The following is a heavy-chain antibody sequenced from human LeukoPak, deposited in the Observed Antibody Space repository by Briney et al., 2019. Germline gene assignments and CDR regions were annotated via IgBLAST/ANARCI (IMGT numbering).Heavy chain of an antibody. J-gene: IGHJ4*02. CDR1: GFIFSSYA. CDR2: ISYDGSNK. D-gene: IGHD3-16*01. V-gene: IGHV3-30-3*02. Sequence: GGSLRLSCAASGFIFSSYAMHWVRQAPGKGLEWVAVISYDGSNKHYAESVKGRFTISRDNSKNTLYFQMSSLRPEDTAVYYCVKIVMAGGYFDYWGQGTLVTVSS. CDR3: VKIVMAGGYFDY.